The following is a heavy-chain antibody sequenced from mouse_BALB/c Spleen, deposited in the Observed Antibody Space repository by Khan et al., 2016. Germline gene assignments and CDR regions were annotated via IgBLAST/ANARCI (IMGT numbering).Heavy chain of an antibody. Sequence: QVQLKQSGPGLVQPSQSLSITCTVSGFSLTNYGVHWVRQSPGKGLEWLGVIWSGGSTDYNAAFISRLSISKDNSKSQIFFKMNSLQANDTARYXCARKEDLLWGFDVWGAGTTVTVSS. CDR1: GFSLTNYG. CDR3: ARKEDLLWGFDV. V-gene: IGHV2-2*02. CDR2: IWSGGST. D-gene: IGHD1-1*02. J-gene: IGHJ1*01.